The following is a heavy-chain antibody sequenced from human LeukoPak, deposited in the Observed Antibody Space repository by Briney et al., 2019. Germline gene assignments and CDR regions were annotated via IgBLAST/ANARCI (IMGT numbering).Heavy chain of an antibody. CDR1: GYTLTELS. V-gene: IGHV1-24*01. CDR3: ATSPYSGYGLFDY. CDR2: FDPEDGET. D-gene: IGHD5-12*01. J-gene: IGHJ4*02. Sequence: ASVKVSCTVSGYTLTELSMHWVRQAPGKGLEWMGGFDPEDGETIYAQKFQGRVTMTEDTSTDTAYMELSSLRSEDTAVYYCATSPYSGYGLFDYWGQGTLVTVSS.